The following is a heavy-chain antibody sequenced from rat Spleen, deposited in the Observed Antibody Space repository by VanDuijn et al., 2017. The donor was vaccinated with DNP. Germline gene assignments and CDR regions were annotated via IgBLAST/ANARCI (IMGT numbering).Heavy chain of an antibody. CDR3: ARGNYPGINTFDY. CDR2: ITNSGGTT. Sequence: EVQLVESGGGLVQPGRSLKLSCAASGFTFSDYYMAWVRQVPTKGLEWVASITNSGGTTYYPDSVQGRFTISRDNAKSTLYLQMNSLRSEDTATYYCARGNYPGINTFDYWGQGVMVTVSS. CDR1: GFTFSDYY. V-gene: IGHV5-25*01. D-gene: IGHD1-4*01. J-gene: IGHJ2*01.